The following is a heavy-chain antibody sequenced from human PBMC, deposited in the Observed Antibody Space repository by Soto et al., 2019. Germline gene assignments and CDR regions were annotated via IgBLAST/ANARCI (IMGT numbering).Heavy chain of an antibody. CDR1: GGSFSGYY. D-gene: IGHD1-26*01. CDR2: INHSGST. Sequence: QVQLQQWGAGLLKPSETLSLTCAVYGGSFSGYYWSWIRQPPGKGLEWIGEINHSGSTNYNPSLTSRVTISVDTSKNQFSLKLSSVTAADTAVYYCASYGRPPTRGSYYLYYYYGMDVWGQGTTVTVSS. CDR3: ASYGRPPTRGSYYLYYYYGMDV. J-gene: IGHJ6*02. V-gene: IGHV4-34*01.